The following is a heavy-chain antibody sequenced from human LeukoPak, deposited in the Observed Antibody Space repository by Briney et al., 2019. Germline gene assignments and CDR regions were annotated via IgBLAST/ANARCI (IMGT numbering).Heavy chain of an antibody. V-gene: IGHV3-7*04. CDR2: VKEDGSEK. D-gene: IGHD5-12*01. J-gene: IGHJ3*02. CDR1: GFTFSTYW. Sequence: GGSLRLSWAASGFTFSTYWMTWVRQAPGKGLEWVANVKEDGSEKYYVDSVKGRFTIPRDNTKNSLYLQMDSLRAEDTAVYFCARVRLVTTQYDAFAMWGQGTMVTVSS. CDR3: ARVRLVTTQYDAFAM.